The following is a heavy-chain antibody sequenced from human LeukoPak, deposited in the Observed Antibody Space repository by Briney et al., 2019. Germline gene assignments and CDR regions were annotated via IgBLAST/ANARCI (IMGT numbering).Heavy chain of an antibody. D-gene: IGHD6-19*01. CDR1: GYIFTNYG. J-gene: IGHJ4*02. V-gene: IGHV1-18*01. CDR2: ISGHNGNT. Sequence: GASVKVSCKASGYIFTNYGVNWVRQAPGQGLEWMAWISGHNGNTQHAQKFQGRVTVTTDTSTTTAYMELRGLRFNDTAVYYCARAGPGSGWYFDYWGQGTLVTVSS. CDR3: ARAGPGSGWYFDY.